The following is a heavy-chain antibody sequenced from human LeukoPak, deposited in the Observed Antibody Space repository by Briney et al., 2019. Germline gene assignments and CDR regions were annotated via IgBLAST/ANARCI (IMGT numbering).Heavy chain of an antibody. V-gene: IGHV3-9*01. CDR2: ISWNSGNT. D-gene: IGHD2-2*01. CDR3: ASGSTSLEYFDY. CDR1: GFTFNDFA. Sequence: PGGSLRLSCAASGFTFNDFAMHWVRQAPGKGLEWVSGISWNSGNTDYADSVTGRFTISRDNAKNSLYLQMNSLRAEDTAVYYCASGSTSLEYFDYWGQGTLVTVSS. J-gene: IGHJ4*02.